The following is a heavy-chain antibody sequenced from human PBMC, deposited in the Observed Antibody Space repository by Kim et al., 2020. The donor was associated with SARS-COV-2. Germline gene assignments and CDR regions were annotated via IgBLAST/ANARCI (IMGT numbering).Heavy chain of an antibody. Sequence: GGSLRLSCAASGFTFSSYAMSWVRQAPGKGLEWVSAISGSGGSTYYADSVKGRFTISRDNSKNTLYLQMNSLRAEDTAVYYCAKSGYYNYYYYGMDVWGQGTTVTVSS. D-gene: IGHD3-3*01. V-gene: IGHV3-23*01. J-gene: IGHJ6*02. CDR3: AKSGYYNYYYYGMDV. CDR2: ISGSGGST. CDR1: GFTFSSYA.